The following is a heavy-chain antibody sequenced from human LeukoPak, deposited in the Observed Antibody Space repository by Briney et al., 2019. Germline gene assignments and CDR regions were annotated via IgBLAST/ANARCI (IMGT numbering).Heavy chain of an antibody. V-gene: IGHV3-23*01. D-gene: IGHD3-22*01. CDR3: AKDGLPYYYDSSGYYLDY. CDR2: TSGSGGST. Sequence: PGGSLRLSCAASGFTFSSYAMSWVRQAPGKGLEWVSATSGSGGSTYYADSVKGRFTISRDNSKNTLYLQMNSLRAEDTAVYYCAKDGLPYYYDSSGYYLDYWGQGTLVTVSS. J-gene: IGHJ4*02. CDR1: GFTFSSYA.